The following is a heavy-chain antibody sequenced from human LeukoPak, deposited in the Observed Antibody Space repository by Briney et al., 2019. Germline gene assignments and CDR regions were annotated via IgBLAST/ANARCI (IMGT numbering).Heavy chain of an antibody. D-gene: IGHD5-12*01. Sequence: GGSLRLSCVASGFTLSSYWMSWVRQAPGKGLEWGANIKQDGSEKYYVDSVKGRFTISRDNAKNSLYLQMNSLRAEDTAVYYCARGGGYDPVGYYYGMDVWGQGTTVTVSS. J-gene: IGHJ6*02. CDR2: IKQDGSEK. CDR1: GFTLSSYW. CDR3: ARGGGYDPVGYYYGMDV. V-gene: IGHV3-7*01.